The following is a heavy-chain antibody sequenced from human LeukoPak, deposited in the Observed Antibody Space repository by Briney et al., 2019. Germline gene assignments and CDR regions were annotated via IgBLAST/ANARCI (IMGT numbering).Heavy chain of an antibody. CDR3: ARRAVAGTHPIDY. D-gene: IGHD6-19*01. CDR1: GFTFSSYA. CDR2: IWYDGSNK. Sequence: GGSLRLSCAASGFTFSSYAMHWVRQAPGKGLEWVAVIWYDGSNKYYADSVKGRFTISRDNSKNTLYLQMNSLRAEDTAVYYCARRAVAGTHPIDYWGQGTLVTVSS. V-gene: IGHV3-33*08. J-gene: IGHJ4*02.